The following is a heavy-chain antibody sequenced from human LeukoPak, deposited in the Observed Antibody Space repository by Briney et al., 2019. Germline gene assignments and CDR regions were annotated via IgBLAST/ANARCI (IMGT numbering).Heavy chain of an antibody. CDR1: GGSISTSTYY. J-gene: IGHJ2*01. Sequence: PSETLSLTCSVSGGSISTSTYYWGWVRQPPGKGLEWIGTFYYTGSTYYNPSLNGRLTISVDTSKNQFSLKLSSVTAADTAVYYCARNYHDSGGYVNWRYFDLWGRGTLVTVSS. CDR2: FYYTGST. CDR3: ARNYHDSGGYVNWRYFDL. V-gene: IGHV4-39*01. D-gene: IGHD3-22*01.